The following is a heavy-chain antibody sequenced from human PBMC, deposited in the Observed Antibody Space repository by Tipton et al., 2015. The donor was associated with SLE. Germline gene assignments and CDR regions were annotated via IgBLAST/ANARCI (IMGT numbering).Heavy chain of an antibody. D-gene: IGHD2-2*01. Sequence: TLSLTCTVSGGSISSSSYYWGWIRQPPGKGLEWIGSIYYSGSTYYNLSLKSRVTISVDTSKNQFSLKLRSVTAADTAVYYCADPGVVVPAALENWFDPWGQGTLVTVSS. CDR3: ADPGVVVPAALENWFDP. CDR2: IYYSGST. V-gene: IGHV4-39*01. CDR1: GGSISSSSYY. J-gene: IGHJ5*02.